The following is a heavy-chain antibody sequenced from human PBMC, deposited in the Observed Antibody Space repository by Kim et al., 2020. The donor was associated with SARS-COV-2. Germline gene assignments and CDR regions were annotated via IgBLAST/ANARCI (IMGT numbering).Heavy chain of an antibody. CDR1: GFTFSSYA. CDR2: INAGGGST. J-gene: IGHJ4*02. Sequence: GGSLRLSCAASGFTFSSYAMTWVRQAPGKGLEWVSSINAGGGSTYYADSVKGRFTISRDNSMNTLYLQMNSLRAEDTAIYYCSYNWNCDYWGQGTLVTVS. CDR3: SYNWNCDY. D-gene: IGHD1-7*01. V-gene: IGHV3-23*01.